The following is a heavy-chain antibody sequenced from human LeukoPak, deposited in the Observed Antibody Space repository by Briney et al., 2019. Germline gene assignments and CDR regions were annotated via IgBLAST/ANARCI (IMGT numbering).Heavy chain of an antibody. Sequence: GGSLRLSCAASGFIFNNAWMSWVRQVPGKGLEWVGRIKSKINGGTTDYAAPVKGRFTISRDNSKNTLYLQMNSLRAEDTAVYYCAKPIWGIDAFDIWGQGTMVTVSS. D-gene: IGHD7-27*01. V-gene: IGHV3-15*01. CDR1: GFIFNNAW. CDR3: AKPIWGIDAFDI. CDR2: IKSKINGGTT. J-gene: IGHJ3*02.